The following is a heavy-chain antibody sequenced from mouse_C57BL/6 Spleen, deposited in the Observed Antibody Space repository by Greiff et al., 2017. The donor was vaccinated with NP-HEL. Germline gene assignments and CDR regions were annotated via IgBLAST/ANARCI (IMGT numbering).Heavy chain of an antibody. CDR1: GYSITSGYY. D-gene: IGHD2-4*01. CDR2: ISYDGSN. J-gene: IGHJ3*01. V-gene: IGHV3-6*01. Sequence: EVQLQQSGPGLVKPSQSLSLTCSVTGYSITSGYYWNWIRQFPGNKLEWMGYISYDGSNNYNPSLKKRTSITRDTSKNQFFLKLNSVTTEDTATYCCSTYYDYDSTFAYWGQGTLVTVSA. CDR3: STYYDYDSTFAY.